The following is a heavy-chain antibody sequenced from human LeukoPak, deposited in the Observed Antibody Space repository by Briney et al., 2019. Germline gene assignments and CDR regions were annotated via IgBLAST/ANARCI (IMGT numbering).Heavy chain of an antibody. CDR1: GYSISSGYY. V-gene: IGHV4-38-2*02. CDR3: ARAGQDAWELLCDY. J-gene: IGHJ4*02. Sequence: PSETLSLTCTVSGYSISSGYYWGWIRQPPGKGLEWIGSIYHSGSTYYNPSLKRRVTISVDTSKNQFSLKLSSVTAADTAVYYCARAGQDAWELLCDYWGQGTLVTVSS. D-gene: IGHD1-26*01. CDR2: IYHSGST.